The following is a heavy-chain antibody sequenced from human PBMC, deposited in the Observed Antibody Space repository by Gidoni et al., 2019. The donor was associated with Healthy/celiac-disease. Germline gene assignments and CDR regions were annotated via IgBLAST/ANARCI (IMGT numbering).Heavy chain of an antibody. CDR3: ARITSRGRYYFDY. V-gene: IGHV2-26*01. J-gene: IGHJ4*02. Sequence: QVTLKESGPVLVKPTETLTLTCTVSGFSLSNARMGVSWIRQPPGKALEWLAHIFSNDEKSYSTSLKSRLTISKDTSKSQVVLTMTNMDPVDTATYYCARITSRGRYYFDYWGQGTLVTVSS. D-gene: IGHD3-16*01. CDR1: GFSLSNARMG. CDR2: IFSNDEK.